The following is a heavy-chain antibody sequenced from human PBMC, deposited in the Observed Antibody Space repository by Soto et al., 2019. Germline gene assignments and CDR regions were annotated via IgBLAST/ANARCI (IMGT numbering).Heavy chain of an antibody. CDR2: ISWDGGST. CDR1: GFTFDDYT. V-gene: IGHV3-43*01. Sequence: PGGSLRLSCAASGFTFDDYTMHWVRQAPGKGLEWVSLISWDGGSTYYADSVKGRFTISRDNSKNSLYLQMNSLRTEDTALYYCAEDISPRHGTTYYYYGMDVWGQGTTVTVSS. J-gene: IGHJ6*02. D-gene: IGHD1-1*01. CDR3: AEDISPRHGTTYYYYGMDV.